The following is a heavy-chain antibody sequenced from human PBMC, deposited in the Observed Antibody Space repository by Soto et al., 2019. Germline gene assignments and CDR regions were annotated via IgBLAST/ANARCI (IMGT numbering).Heavy chain of an antibody. J-gene: IGHJ4*02. D-gene: IGHD3-9*01. Sequence: EVQLLESGGGLVQPGGSLRLSCAASGFTFSSYAMSWVRQAPGKGLEWVSAISGSGGSTYYADSVKGRFTISRDNSKNTLYLQMNSLRAEDTAVYYCAKGHVLRYFDWPPYYFDYWGQGTLVTVSS. V-gene: IGHV3-23*01. CDR1: GFTFSSYA. CDR3: AKGHVLRYFDWPPYYFDY. CDR2: ISGSGGST.